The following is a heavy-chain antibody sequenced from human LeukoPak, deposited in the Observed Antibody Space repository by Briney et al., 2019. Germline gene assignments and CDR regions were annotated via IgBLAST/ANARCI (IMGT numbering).Heavy chain of an antibody. D-gene: IGHD3-22*01. V-gene: IGHV3-30*18. CDR1: GFTFSSYG. J-gene: IGHJ4*02. CDR3: AKRGYYYDSSGYYSRTYFDY. CDR2: ISYDGNNK. Sequence: GGSLRLSCAASGFTFSSYGMHWVRQAPGKGLEWVAVISYDGNNKHHADSVKGRFTISRDNSKNTLYLQMNSLRAEDTAVYYCAKRGYYYDSSGYYSRTYFDYWGQGTLVIVSS.